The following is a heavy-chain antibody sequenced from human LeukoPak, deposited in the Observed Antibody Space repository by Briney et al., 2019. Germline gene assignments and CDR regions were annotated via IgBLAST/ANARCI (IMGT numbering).Heavy chain of an antibody. Sequence: SETLSHTCAVYGGSFSGYYWSWIRQPPGKGLEWIGEINHSGSTNYNPSLKSRVTISVDTSKNQFSLKLSSVTAADTAVYYCARGVVGATHFDYWGQGTLVTVSS. CDR1: GGSFSGYY. J-gene: IGHJ4*02. CDR3: ARGVVGATHFDY. V-gene: IGHV4-34*01. CDR2: INHSGST. D-gene: IGHD1-26*01.